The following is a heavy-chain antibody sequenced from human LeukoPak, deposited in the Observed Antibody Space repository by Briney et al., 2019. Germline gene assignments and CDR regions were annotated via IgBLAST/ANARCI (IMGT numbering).Heavy chain of an antibody. Sequence: GGSLRLSCAASGFTFSSYSMNWVRQAPGKGLEWVSYISSSSSTIYYADSVKGRFTISRDNAKNPLYLQMNSLRAEDTAVYYCARAGQWLVRALRDWGQGTLVTVSS. CDR1: GFTFSSYS. CDR2: ISSSSSTI. CDR3: ARAGQWLVRALRD. D-gene: IGHD6-19*01. V-gene: IGHV3-48*01. J-gene: IGHJ4*02.